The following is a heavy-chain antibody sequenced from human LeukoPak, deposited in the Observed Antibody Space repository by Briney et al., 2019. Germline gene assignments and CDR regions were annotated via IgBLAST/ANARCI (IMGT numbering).Heavy chain of an antibody. CDR2: ISSNGGST. CDR1: GFTFSSYA. J-gene: IGHJ4*02. Sequence: ASVKVSCKASGFTFSSYAMHWVRQAPGKGLEYVSAISSNGGSTYYADSVKGRFTISRDNSKNTLYLQMSSLRAEDTAVYYCVKARLPGRSYYFDYWGQGTLVTVSS. CDR3: VKARLPGRSYYFDY. V-gene: IGHV3-64D*06.